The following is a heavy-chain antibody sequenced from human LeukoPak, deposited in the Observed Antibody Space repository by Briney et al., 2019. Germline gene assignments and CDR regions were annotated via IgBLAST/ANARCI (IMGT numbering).Heavy chain of an antibody. D-gene: IGHD2-15*01. CDR2: INPGGGT. CDR1: GGSFSNYY. V-gene: IGHV4-34*01. J-gene: IGHJ4*02. Sequence: PSETLSLTCVVYGGSFSNYYWSWIRQPPGKGLEWIGEINPGGGTNYNPSLKSRVTISVDTSKNQFSLRPSSVTAADTAVYYCARGGAWSFDCWGQGTLVTVSS. CDR3: ARGGAWSFDC.